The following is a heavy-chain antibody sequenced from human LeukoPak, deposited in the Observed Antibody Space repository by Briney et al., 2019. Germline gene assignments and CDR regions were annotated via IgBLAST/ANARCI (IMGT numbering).Heavy chain of an antibody. V-gene: IGHV3-66*01. CDR3: AREDAEGWFDP. Sequence: GGSLRLSCAASGFTVSSNYMSWVRQAPGKGLEWVSVIYSGGSTYYADSVKGRFTISRDNSKNTLYLQMNSLRAEDTAVYYCAREDAEGWFDPWGQGTLVTVSS. J-gene: IGHJ5*02. CDR1: GFTVSSNY. CDR2: IYSGGST.